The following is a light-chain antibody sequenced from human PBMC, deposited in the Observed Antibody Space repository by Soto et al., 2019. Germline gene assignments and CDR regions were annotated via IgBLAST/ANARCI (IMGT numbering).Light chain of an antibody. V-gene: IGKV1-5*01. CDR2: DAS. CDR1: QSISSW. J-gene: IGKJ1*01. Sequence: DIQMTQSPSTLSASVGDRVTITCRASQSISSWLAWYQQKPGKAPKLLIYDASSLESGAPSRFSGSGSGTEFTLTISSLQPDDFATYYCQQYNSYPCTFGQGTKVDIK. CDR3: QQYNSYPCT.